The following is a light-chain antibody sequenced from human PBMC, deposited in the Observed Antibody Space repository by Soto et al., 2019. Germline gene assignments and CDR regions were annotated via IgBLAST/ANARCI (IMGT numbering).Light chain of an antibody. J-gene: IGLJ3*02. CDR1: SGYSNYK. V-gene: IGLV9-49*01. CDR3: GADHGRGSNFVWV. Sequence: QLVLTQPPSASASLGASVTLTCTLSSGYSNYKVDWYQQRPGKGPRFVMRVGTGGIVGSKGDGIPDRFSVLGSGLNRYLTIQNIQEEDESDYHCGADHGRGSNFVWVFGGGTKLTVL. CDR2: VGTGGIVG.